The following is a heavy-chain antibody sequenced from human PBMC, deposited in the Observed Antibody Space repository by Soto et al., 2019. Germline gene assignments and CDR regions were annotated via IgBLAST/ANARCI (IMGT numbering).Heavy chain of an antibody. CDR2: IYHSGST. CDR1: SGSISSSNW. Sequence: SETLSLTCAVSSGSISSSNWWSWVRQPPGKGLEWIGEIYHSGSTNYNPSLKSRVTISVDKSKNQFSLKLSSVTAADTAVYYCAHTLAGSMRGYYYYYMDVWGKGTTVTVSS. V-gene: IGHV4-4*02. D-gene: IGHD3-10*01. J-gene: IGHJ6*03. CDR3: AHTLAGSMRGYYYYYMDV.